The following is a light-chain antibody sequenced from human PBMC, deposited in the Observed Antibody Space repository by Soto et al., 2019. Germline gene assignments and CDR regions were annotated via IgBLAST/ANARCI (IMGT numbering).Light chain of an antibody. J-gene: IGKJ2*01. V-gene: IGKV4-1*01. CDR3: QQYGSSPYT. Sequence: DIVMTQSPDSLAVSLGERATFNCKSSQSILDRSKNKYYLAWYQQKSGQPPKLLIYWASLRESGVPDRFTGSGSGTDFTLTISRLEPEDFAVYYCQQYGSSPYTFGQGTKLEIK. CDR2: WAS. CDR1: QSILDRSKNKYY.